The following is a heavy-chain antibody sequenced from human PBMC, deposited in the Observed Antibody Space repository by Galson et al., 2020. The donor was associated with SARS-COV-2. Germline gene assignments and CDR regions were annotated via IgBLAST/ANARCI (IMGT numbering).Heavy chain of an antibody. V-gene: IGHV1-18*01. CDR1: GYTFTSYG. CDR2: ISAYNGNT. Sequence: ASVKVSCKASGYTFTSYGISWVRQAPGQGLEWMGWISAYNGNTNYAQKLQGRVTMTTDTSTSTAYMELRSLRSDDTAVYYCARAIAVAGTVADFDYWGQGTLVTVSS. CDR3: ARAIAVAGTVADFDY. J-gene: IGHJ4*02. D-gene: IGHD6-19*01.